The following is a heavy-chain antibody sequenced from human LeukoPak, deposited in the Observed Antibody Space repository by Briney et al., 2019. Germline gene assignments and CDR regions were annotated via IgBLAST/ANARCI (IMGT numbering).Heavy chain of an antibody. CDR3: AGDWTYIAAAGYYFDY. J-gene: IGHJ4*02. CDR1: GYTFTSYY. D-gene: IGHD6-13*01. CDR2: INPSGGST. V-gene: IGHV1-46*01. Sequence: PGASVKVSCKASGYTFTSYYMHWVRQAPGQGLEWMGIINPSGGSTSYAQKFQGRVTMTRDTSTSTVYMELSSLRSEDTAVYYCAGDWTYIAAAGYYFDYWGQGTLVTVSS.